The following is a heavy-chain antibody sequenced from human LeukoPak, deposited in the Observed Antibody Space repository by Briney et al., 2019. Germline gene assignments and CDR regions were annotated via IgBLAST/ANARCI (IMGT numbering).Heavy chain of an antibody. CDR2: IYSGGST. V-gene: IGHV4-39*01. D-gene: IGHD6-13*01. CDR3: ARRPYSTFDI. J-gene: IGHJ3*02. CDR1: GDSLSSSSYY. Sequence: SETLSLTCTVSGDSLSSSSYYGAWIRQPPGKGLEWIGSIYSGGSTYYNPSLKSRVAISVDTSKNQFSLKLSSVTAADTAVYYCARRPYSTFDIWGQGTMVTVSS.